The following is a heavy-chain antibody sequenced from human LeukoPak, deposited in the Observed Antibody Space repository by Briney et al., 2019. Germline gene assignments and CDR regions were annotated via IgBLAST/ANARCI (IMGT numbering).Heavy chain of an antibody. Sequence: GGSLRLSCSGSGFTFSSYAIHWVRQAPGKGPEYVSVINTSGDKTYYADSVKGRFTISRDNSKNTVSLQMSSLRAEDTAMYYCVKDLYKGDTSTWYYFDYWGQGTLVTDSS. V-gene: IGHV3-64D*06. CDR2: INTSGDKT. D-gene: IGHD6-13*01. CDR3: VKDLYKGDTSTWYYFDY. J-gene: IGHJ4*02. CDR1: GFTFSSYA.